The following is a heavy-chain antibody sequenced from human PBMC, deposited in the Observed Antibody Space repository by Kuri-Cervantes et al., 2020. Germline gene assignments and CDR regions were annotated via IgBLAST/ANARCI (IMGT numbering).Heavy chain of an antibody. CDR3: ARVGNYYYYDMDV. J-gene: IGHJ6*02. Sequence: GESLKISCAVSGSTVSSNYMSWVRQAPGKGLEWVSVIYSGGSTYYADSVKGRFTISRDNSENTLYLQMNSLRAEDTAVYYCARVGNYYYYDMDVWGQGTTVTVSS. CDR1: GSTVSSNY. CDR2: IYSGGST. D-gene: IGHD3-10*01. V-gene: IGHV3-53*01.